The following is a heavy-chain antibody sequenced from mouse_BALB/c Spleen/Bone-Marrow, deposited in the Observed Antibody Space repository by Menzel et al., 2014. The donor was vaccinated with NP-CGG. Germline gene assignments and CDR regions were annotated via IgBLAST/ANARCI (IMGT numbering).Heavy chain of an antibody. J-gene: IGHJ4*01. Sequence: EVKVVESGGGLVQPGGSLKLSYATSGFTFSDYYMYWVRQTPEKRLEWVAYISNGGGSTYYPDTVKGRFTISRDNAKNTLYLQMSRLKSEDTAMYYCARGGIYYGMDYWGQGTSVTVSS. CDR1: GFTFSDYY. CDR3: ARGGIYYGMDY. CDR2: ISNGGGST. V-gene: IGHV5-12*02.